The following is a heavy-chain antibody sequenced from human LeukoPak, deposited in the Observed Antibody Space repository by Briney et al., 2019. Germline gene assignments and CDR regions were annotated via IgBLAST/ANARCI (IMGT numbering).Heavy chain of an antibody. CDR1: GYSISSGYY. V-gene: IGHV4-38-2*02. CDR2: IYHSGST. CDR3: ARRVYYDSSGYYYGGFDY. J-gene: IGHJ4*02. D-gene: IGHD3-22*01. Sequence: PSETLSLTCTVSGYSISSGYYWGWIRQPPGKGLEWIGSIYHSGSTYYNPSLKSRVTISVDTSKNQFSLKLSSVTAADTAVYYCARRVYYDSSGYYYGGFDYWGQGTLVTVSS.